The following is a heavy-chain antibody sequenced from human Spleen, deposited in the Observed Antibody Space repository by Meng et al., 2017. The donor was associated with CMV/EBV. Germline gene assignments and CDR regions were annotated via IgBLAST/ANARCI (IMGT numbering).Heavy chain of an antibody. V-gene: IGHV3-11*01. CDR2: IDISGSMI. D-gene: IGHD2-2*01. Sequence: GESLKISCAASGFTFSDYFMSWIRQAPGKGLEWISYIDISGSMIYYADSVKGRFTISRDNAKNSLYLQMNSLRAEDTALYHCAREGCSSTSCQGAFDIWGQGTMVTVSS. J-gene: IGHJ3*02. CDR3: AREGCSSTSCQGAFDI. CDR1: GFTFSDYF.